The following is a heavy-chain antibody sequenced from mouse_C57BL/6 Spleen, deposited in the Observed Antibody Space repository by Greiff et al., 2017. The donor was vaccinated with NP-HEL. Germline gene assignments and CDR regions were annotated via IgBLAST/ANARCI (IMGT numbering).Heavy chain of an antibody. V-gene: IGHV2-2*01. D-gene: IGHD4-1*02. CDR1: GFSLTSYG. Sequence: QVQLKESGPGLVQPSQSLSITCTVSGFSLTSYGVHWVRQSPGKGLEWLGVIWSGGSTDYNAAFISRLSISKDNSKSQVFFKMNSLQADDTAIYYCASTTGRYFDVWGTGTTVTVSS. CDR3: ASTTGRYFDV. J-gene: IGHJ1*03. CDR2: IWSGGST.